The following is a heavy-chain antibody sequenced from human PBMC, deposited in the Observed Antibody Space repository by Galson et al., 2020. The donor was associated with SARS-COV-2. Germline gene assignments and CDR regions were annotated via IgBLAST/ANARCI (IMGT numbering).Heavy chain of an antibody. D-gene: IGHD3-9*01. Sequence: ASVKVSCKASGYTFTDYHIHWVRQAPGQGLEWMGWINPNSGSTNYAQSFQGRVTMTRDTSITTAYMELTRVRHDDTAVYYCARDLGGYDILTVYYIGPVDYWGQGTLVTVSS. CDR1: GYTFTDYH. CDR2: INPNSGST. CDR3: ARDLGGYDILTVYYIGPVDY. J-gene: IGHJ4*02. V-gene: IGHV1-2*02.